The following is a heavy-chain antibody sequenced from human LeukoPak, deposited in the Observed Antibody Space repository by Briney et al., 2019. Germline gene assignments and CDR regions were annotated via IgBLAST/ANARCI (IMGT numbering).Heavy chain of an antibody. CDR3: ARGGSGISNAFDI. Sequence: SETLSLTCSDSGGSISSYFWSWIRQPPRKGLEWIGYLYYSWSTNSNPSLKSRVTMSVDTSKNQFSLKLRSVTAADTAVYYCARGGSGISNAFDIWGQGTMVTVSS. CDR1: GGSISSYF. D-gene: IGHD3-10*01. V-gene: IGHV4-59*01. CDR2: LYYSWST. J-gene: IGHJ3*02.